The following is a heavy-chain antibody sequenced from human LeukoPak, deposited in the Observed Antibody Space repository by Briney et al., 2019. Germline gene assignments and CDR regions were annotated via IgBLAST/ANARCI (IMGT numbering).Heavy chain of an antibody. Sequence: GGSLRLSCAASGFTFSSYSMNWVRRAPGKGLEWVSSISSSSSYIYYADSVKGRFTISRDNAKNSLYLQMNSLRAEDTAVYYCARGRNYYDSSGLGYWGQGTLVTVSS. CDR1: GFTFSSYS. CDR2: ISSSSSYI. V-gene: IGHV3-21*01. J-gene: IGHJ4*02. CDR3: ARGRNYYDSSGLGY. D-gene: IGHD3-22*01.